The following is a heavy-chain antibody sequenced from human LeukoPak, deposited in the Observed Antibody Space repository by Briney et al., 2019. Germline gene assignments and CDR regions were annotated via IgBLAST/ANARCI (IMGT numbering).Heavy chain of an antibody. CDR1: GFTFSAYG. V-gene: IGHV3-33*06. CDR3: AKEIVTVTTLIDY. J-gene: IGHJ4*02. CDR2: IWSDGGKS. Sequence: GGSLRLSCAASGFTFSAYGMHWVRQAPGKGLEWVAVIWSDGGKSYNSDSVKGRFTISRDNSKNTLYLQMNSLRAEDTAVYYCAKEIVTVTTLIDYWGQGTLVTVSS. D-gene: IGHD4-17*01.